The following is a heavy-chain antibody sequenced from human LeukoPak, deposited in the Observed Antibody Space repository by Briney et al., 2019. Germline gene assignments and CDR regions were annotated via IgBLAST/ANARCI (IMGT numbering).Heavy chain of an antibody. CDR1: GFTFSSYG. J-gene: IGHJ4*02. Sequence: GGSLRFSCAASGFTFSSYGMHWVRQAPGKGLEWVAFIRYDGSNKYYADSVKGRFTISRDNSKNTLYLQKNSLRAEDTAVYYCAKVGATHFDYWGQGTLVTVSS. CDR3: AKVGATHFDY. D-gene: IGHD1-26*01. V-gene: IGHV3-30*02. CDR2: IRYDGSNK.